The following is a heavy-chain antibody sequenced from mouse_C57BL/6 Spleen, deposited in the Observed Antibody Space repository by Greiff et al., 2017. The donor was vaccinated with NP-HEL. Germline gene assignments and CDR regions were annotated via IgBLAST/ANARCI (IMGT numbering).Heavy chain of an antibody. V-gene: IGHV1-15*01. CDR1: GYTFTDYE. CDR2: IDPETGGT. D-gene: IGHD1-1*01. Sequence: VQLQQSGAELVRPGASVTLSCKASGYTFTDYEMHWVKQTPVHGLEWIGAIDPETGGTAYNQKFKGKAILTADKSSSTAYMELRSLTSEDSAVYYCTRKNDGSSYYWYFDVWGTGTTVTVSS. J-gene: IGHJ1*03. CDR3: TRKNDGSSYYWYFDV.